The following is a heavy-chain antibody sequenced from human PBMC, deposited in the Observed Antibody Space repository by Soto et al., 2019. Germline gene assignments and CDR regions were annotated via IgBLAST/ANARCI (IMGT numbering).Heavy chain of an antibody. Sequence: SVKVSCKASGGTFSSYAISWVRQAPGQGLEWMGGIIPIFGTANYAQKFQGRVTITADESTSTAYMELSSLRSEDTAVYYCARRMVAARQKYNWFDPWGQGTLVTVSS. CDR2: IIPIFGTA. CDR3: ARRMVAARQKYNWFDP. CDR1: GGTFSSYA. V-gene: IGHV1-69*13. J-gene: IGHJ5*02. D-gene: IGHD2-15*01.